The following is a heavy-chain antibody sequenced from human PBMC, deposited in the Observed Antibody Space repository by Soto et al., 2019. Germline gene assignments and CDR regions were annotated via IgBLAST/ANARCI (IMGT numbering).Heavy chain of an antibody. V-gene: IGHV3-21*01. Sequence: ASVKVSSAASGFTFSSYSMNWVRQAPGKGLEWVSSISSSSSYIYYADSVKGRFTISRDNAKNSLYLQMISLRAEDTAVYYCARASNLYDFWSGYLGYWGQGTLVTVSS. CDR1: GFTFSSYS. CDR2: ISSSSSYI. J-gene: IGHJ4*02. D-gene: IGHD3-3*01. CDR3: ARASNLYDFWSGYLGY.